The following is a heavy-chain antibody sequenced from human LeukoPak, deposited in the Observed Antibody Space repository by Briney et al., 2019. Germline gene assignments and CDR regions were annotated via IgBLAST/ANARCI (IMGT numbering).Heavy chain of an antibody. CDR2: SFHSGSP. D-gene: IGHD1-1*01. CDR3: ARATATGSWGLSDY. CDR1: GGSISSSDYY. J-gene: IGHJ4*02. V-gene: IGHV4-39*01. Sequence: SETLSLTCGVSGGSISSSDYYWGWIRQPPGKGLEWIGSSFHSGSPYYNPSLKSRVTISVDTSKNQFSLKLNSVTDADTAIYYCARATATGSWGLSDYWGQGAQVIVSS.